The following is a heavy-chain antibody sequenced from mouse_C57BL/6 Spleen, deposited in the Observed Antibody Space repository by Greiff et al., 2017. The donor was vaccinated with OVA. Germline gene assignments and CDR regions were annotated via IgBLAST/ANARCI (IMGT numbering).Heavy chain of an antibody. J-gene: IGHJ3*01. CDR2: INPGSGGT. V-gene: IGHV1-54*01. CDR3: ARSLWFAY. Sequence: VQLQESGAELVRPGTSVKVSCKASGYAFTNYLIEWVKQRPGQGLEWIGVINPGSGGTNYNEKFKGKATLTADKSSSTAYMQLSSLTSEDSAVYFCARSLWFAYWGQGTLVTVSA. CDR1: GYAFTNYL.